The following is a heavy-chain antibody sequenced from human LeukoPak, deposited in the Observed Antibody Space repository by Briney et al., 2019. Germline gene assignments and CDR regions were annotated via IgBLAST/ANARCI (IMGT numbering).Heavy chain of an antibody. CDR3: ARETSESFDI. CDR1: GFTFTSHS. Sequence: EGSLRLSCAASGFTFTSHSMNWVRQAPGKGLEWVSSIGSRSTSIYYADSVKGRFTISRDNAKNSLYLQMNSLRAEDTAVYYCARETSESFDIWGQGTMVTVSS. CDR2: IGSRSTSI. J-gene: IGHJ3*02. V-gene: IGHV3-21*01. D-gene: IGHD2-2*01.